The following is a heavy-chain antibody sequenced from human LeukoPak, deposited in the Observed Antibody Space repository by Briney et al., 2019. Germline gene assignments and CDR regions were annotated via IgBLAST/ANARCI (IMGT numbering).Heavy chain of an antibody. J-gene: IGHJ2*01. V-gene: IGHV4-34*01. CDR3: ARYLLSFRGPKQKGYFDL. CDR1: GGSFSGYY. D-gene: IGHD2-15*01. Sequence: PSETLSLTCAVYGGSFSGYYWSWIRQPPGKGLEWIGEINHSGSTNYNPSLKSRVTISVDTSKNQFSLKLSSVTAADTAVYYCARYLLSFRGPKQKGYFDLWGRGTLVTVSS. CDR2: INHSGST.